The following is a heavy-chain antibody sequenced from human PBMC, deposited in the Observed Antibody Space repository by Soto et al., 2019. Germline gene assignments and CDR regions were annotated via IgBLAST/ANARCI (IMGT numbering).Heavy chain of an antibody. CDR2: IIPILGIA. CDR1: GGTFSSYT. D-gene: IGHD2-2*01. Sequence: SVKVSCKASGGTFSSYTISWVRQAPGQGLEWMGRIIPILGIANYAQKFQGRVTITADKSTSTAYMELSSLRSEDTAVYYCARACSSTGCYLVWGQGTLVTVSS. CDR3: ARACSSTGCYLV. J-gene: IGHJ4*02. V-gene: IGHV1-69*02.